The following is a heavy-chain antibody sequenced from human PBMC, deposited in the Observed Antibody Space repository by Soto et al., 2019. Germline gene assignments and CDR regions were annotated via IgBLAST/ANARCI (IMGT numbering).Heavy chain of an antibody. CDR3: ARALYDNWFDP. J-gene: IGHJ5*02. Sequence: SETLSLTCTVSGGSISSSSYYWGWIRQPPGKGLEWIGSIYYSGSTYYNPSLKSRVTISVDTSKNQFSLKLSSVTAADTAVYYCARALYDNWFDPWGQGTLVTVSS. V-gene: IGHV4-39*01. CDR2: IYYSGST. CDR1: GGSISSSSYY. D-gene: IGHD4-17*01.